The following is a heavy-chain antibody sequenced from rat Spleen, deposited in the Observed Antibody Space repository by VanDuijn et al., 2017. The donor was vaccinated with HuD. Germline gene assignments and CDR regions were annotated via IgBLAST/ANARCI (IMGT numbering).Heavy chain of an antibody. D-gene: IGHD1-9*01. CDR1: GFTFSNYD. Sequence: EVQLVESGGGLVQPGRSLKLSCAASGFTFSNYDMAWVRQAPTKGLEWVTTISTSGGGTYYRDSVKGRFTISRDNAKSTLYLQMNSLRSEDTATYYCTRGEYYGYTSFDYWGQGVMVTVSS. V-gene: IGHV5-27*01. CDR3: TRGEYYGYTSFDY. J-gene: IGHJ2*01. CDR2: ISTSGGGT.